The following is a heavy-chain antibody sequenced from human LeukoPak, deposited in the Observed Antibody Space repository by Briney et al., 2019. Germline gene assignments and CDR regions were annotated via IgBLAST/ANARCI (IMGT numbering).Heavy chain of an antibody. D-gene: IGHD1-26*01. V-gene: IGHV1-69*01. CDR3: AREGHIVGANFDY. J-gene: IGHJ4*02. CDR1: GGTFSSYA. Sequence: SVKVSCKASGGTFSSYAISWVRQAPGQGLEWMGGIIPIFGTANYAQKFQGRVTITADESTSTAYMELSSLRSEDTAVYYCAREGHIVGANFDYWGQGTLVTVSS. CDR2: IIPIFGTA.